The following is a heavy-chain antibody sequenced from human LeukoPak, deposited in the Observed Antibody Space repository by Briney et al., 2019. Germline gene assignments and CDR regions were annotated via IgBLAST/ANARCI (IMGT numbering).Heavy chain of an antibody. Sequence: ASVKVSCKASGYTFTGYYMHWVRQAPGQGPEWMGWINPNSGGTNYAQKFQGRVTMTRDTSISTAYMELSRLRSDDTAVYYCARSRITMVRGAADYWGQGTLVTVSS. V-gene: IGHV1-2*02. D-gene: IGHD3-10*01. J-gene: IGHJ4*02. CDR2: INPNSGGT. CDR3: ARSRITMVRGAADY. CDR1: GYTFTGYY.